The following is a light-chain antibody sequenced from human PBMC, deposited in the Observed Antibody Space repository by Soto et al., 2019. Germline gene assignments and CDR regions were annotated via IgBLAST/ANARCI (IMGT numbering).Light chain of an antibody. Sequence: QSVLTQPPSVSGAPGQRVTISCSGNSSNIGAGFDVHWYQQLPGAAPKLLIYASTNRPSGVPDRFSGSKSGNTASLIISGLQAADEAEYYCCCCSYAGSSSFRVLFGGGTKLTVL. J-gene: IGLJ2*01. CDR3: CCCSYAGSSSFRVL. CDR1: SSNIGAGFD. CDR2: AST. V-gene: IGLV1-40*01.